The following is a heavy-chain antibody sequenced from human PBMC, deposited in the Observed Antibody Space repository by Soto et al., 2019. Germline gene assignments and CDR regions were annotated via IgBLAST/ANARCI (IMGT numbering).Heavy chain of an antibody. CDR1: GYTFTSYA. D-gene: IGHD2-2*01. CDR2: INAGNGNT. J-gene: IGHJ1*01. CDR3: ARDMGNIVVVPAAMIYFQH. Sequence: ASVKVSCKASGYTFTSYAMHWVRQAPGQRLEWMGWINAGNGNTKYSQKFQGRVTITRDTSASTAYMELSSLRSEDTAVYYCARDMGNIVVVPAAMIYFQHWGQGTLVTV. V-gene: IGHV1-3*01.